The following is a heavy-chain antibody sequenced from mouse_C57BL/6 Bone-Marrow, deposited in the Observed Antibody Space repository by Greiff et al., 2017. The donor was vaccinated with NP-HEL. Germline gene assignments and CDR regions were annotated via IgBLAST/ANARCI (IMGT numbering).Heavy chain of an antibody. CDR3: ARTGDYYPDGFAY. V-gene: IGHV1-69*01. D-gene: IGHD1-1*01. CDR1: GYTFTSYW. J-gene: IGHJ3*01. Sequence: QVQLQQPGAELVMPGASVKLSCKASGYTFTSYWMHWVKQRPGQGLEWIGEIDPSDSYTNYNQKFKGKSTLTVDKSSSTAYMQLSSLTSEDSAVYYGARTGDYYPDGFAYWGQGTLVTVSA. CDR2: IDPSDSYT.